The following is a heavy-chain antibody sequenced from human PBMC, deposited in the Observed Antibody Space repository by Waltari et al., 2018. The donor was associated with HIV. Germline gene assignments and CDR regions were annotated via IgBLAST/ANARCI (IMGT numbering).Heavy chain of an antibody. CDR2: IYYSGSP. Sequence: QLQLQESGPGLVKPSETLSLTCTVSGGSISSSSYYWGWIRQPPGKGLEWIGSIYYSGSPYCNPSLKSRVTISVDTSKNQFSLKLSSVTAADTAVYYCARREGYCSSTSCYTYFDYWGQGTLVTVSS. D-gene: IGHD2-2*02. J-gene: IGHJ4*02. CDR1: GGSISSSSYY. CDR3: ARREGYCSSTSCYTYFDY. V-gene: IGHV4-39*01.